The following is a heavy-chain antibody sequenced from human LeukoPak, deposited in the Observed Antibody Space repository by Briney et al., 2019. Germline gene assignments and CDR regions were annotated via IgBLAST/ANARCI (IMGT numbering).Heavy chain of an antibody. CDR1: GFTFSSYE. Sequence: GGSLRLSCAASGFTFSSYEMNWVRQAPGKGLEWVSYISSSGSTIYYADSVKGRFTISRDNAKNSLYLQMNSLRAEDTAVYYCARFTAGDYFDSWGQGTLVTVSS. CDR3: ARFTAGDYFDS. CDR2: ISSSGSTI. J-gene: IGHJ4*02. V-gene: IGHV3-48*03. D-gene: IGHD6-13*01.